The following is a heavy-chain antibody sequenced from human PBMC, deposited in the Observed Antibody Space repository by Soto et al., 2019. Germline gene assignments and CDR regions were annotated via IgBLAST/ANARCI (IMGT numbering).Heavy chain of an antibody. Sequence: QEQLVESGGDVVQPGRSLTLSCAASGFTFSANAMHWVRQAPGKGLEGVAVIAYDGTIKIYRDSVKGRFTISRDDSKSTLYLQMNSLRPEDKAVYYCARDKIKGAPDYLDSWGQGTLVTVSS. CDR2: IAYDGTIK. J-gene: IGHJ4*02. CDR3: ARDKIKGAPDYLDS. V-gene: IGHV3-30-3*01. D-gene: IGHD1-26*01. CDR1: GFTFSANA.